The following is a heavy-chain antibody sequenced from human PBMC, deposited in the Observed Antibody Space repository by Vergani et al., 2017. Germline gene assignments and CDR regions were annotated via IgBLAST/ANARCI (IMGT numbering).Heavy chain of an antibody. V-gene: IGHV4-38-2*01. Sequence: QVQLQESGPGLVKPSETLSLTCDVSGFSIDRVFYWGWIRQTPGKGLEWLGSIYERGHVYYNPSLQSRVVISVDTSKNRFSLNLSSVTAADTAVYYCASAYGDFGPWFDPWGQGTLVTVSS. D-gene: IGHD2-21*02. CDR3: ASAYGDFGPWFDP. CDR1: GFSIDRVFY. J-gene: IGHJ5*02. CDR2: IYERGHV.